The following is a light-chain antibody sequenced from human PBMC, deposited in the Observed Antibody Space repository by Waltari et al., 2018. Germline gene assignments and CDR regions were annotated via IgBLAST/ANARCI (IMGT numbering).Light chain of an antibody. J-gene: IGLJ3*02. Sequence: QSVLTQPPSASGTPGQRVTISCSGSTSTIEVNTVHWYQHLPGSAPKLLIYTNDQRPSGVPDRFSGAKSGTSASLAISGLQSDDEGHYYCATWDDRLNGWVFGGGTKLTVL. CDR2: TND. CDR3: ATWDDRLNGWV. CDR1: TSTIEVNT. V-gene: IGLV1-44*01.